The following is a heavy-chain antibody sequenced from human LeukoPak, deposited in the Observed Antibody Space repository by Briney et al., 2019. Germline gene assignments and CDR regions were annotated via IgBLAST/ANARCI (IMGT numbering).Heavy chain of an antibody. V-gene: IGHV3-23*01. J-gene: IGHJ4*02. CDR2: ISGGGGST. CDR1: GFTFSSYA. CDR3: AKDYSGGWNRGYFDY. Sequence: GGSLRLSCAASGFTFSSYAMSWVRQAPGKGLEWVSGISGGGGSTYYADSVKGRFTISRDKSKNTLYLQMNSLSTEDSSVYYCAKDYSGGWNRGYFDYWGQGTLVPVSS. D-gene: IGHD6-19*01.